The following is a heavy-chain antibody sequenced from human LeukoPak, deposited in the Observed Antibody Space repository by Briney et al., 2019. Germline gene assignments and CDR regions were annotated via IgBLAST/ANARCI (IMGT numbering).Heavy chain of an antibody. J-gene: IGHJ4*02. Sequence: GGSLRLSCAASGFTFSTYSMDWVRQAPGKGLEYVSAISSNGDSTHYANSLQGRFTISTDNSKNTLYLHMDSLRAEDTAVYYCAKDHIFGEVKPYYFDYWGQGTLVTVSS. D-gene: IGHD3-16*01. V-gene: IGHV3-64*01. CDR1: GFTFSTYS. CDR2: ISSNGDST. CDR3: AKDHIFGEVKPYYFDY.